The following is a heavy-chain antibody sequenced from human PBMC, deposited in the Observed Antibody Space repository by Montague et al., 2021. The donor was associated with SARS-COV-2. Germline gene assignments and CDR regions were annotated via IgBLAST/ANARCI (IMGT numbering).Heavy chain of an antibody. Sequence: SLRLSCAASGFTFSTYWMYWIRQVPGKGLAWVSRINPDGYVTTYADSVKGRFTISRDNSKNILYLQMNSLRGEDTAVYYCARSNLHDYADYWGRGNLVTVSS. D-gene: IGHD4/OR15-4a*01. CDR3: ARSNLHDYADY. J-gene: IGHJ4*02. CDR2: INPDGYVT. CDR1: GFTFSTYW. V-gene: IGHV3-74*01.